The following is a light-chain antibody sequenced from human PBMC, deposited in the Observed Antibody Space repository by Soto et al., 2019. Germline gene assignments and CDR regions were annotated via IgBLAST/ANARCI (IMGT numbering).Light chain of an antibody. CDR3: QQYGSSPFT. J-gene: IGKJ3*01. CDR2: GAS. V-gene: IGKV3-20*01. Sequence: EIVLTQSPGTLSLSPGERSTLSCRASQSVSSNLAWYQQKPGQAPRLIIHGASRRATDIPDRFSGSGSGADFTLTINTLEPEDFAAYYCQQYGSSPFTFGPGTKVDI. CDR1: QSVSSN.